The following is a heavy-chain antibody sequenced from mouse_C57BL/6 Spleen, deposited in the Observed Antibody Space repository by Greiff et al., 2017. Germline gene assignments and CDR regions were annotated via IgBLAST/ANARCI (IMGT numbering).Heavy chain of an antibody. CDR3: ASSVSSLFDY. Sequence: VQLQQPGAELVKPGASVKMSCKASGYTFTSYWITWVKQRPGQGLEWIGDIYPGSGSTNYNEKFKSKATLTLDTSSSTAYMQLSSLTSEDSAVYCCASSVSSLFDYWGQGTTLTVSS. D-gene: IGHD1-1*01. CDR2: IYPGSGST. J-gene: IGHJ2*01. V-gene: IGHV1-55*01. CDR1: GYTFTSYW.